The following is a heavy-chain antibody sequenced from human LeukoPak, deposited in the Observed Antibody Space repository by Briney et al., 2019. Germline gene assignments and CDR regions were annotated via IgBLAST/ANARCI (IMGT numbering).Heavy chain of an antibody. V-gene: IGHV4-59*01. CDR3: ARVRDTAMVRFDY. J-gene: IGHJ4*02. D-gene: IGHD5-18*01. CDR1: GGSISSYY. CDR2: IYYSGST. Sequence: SETLSLTCTVSGGSISSYYWSWIRQPPGKGLEWIGYIYYSGSTNYNPPLKSRVTISVDTSKNQFSLKLSSVTAADTAVYYCARVRDTAMVRFDYWGQGTLVTVSS.